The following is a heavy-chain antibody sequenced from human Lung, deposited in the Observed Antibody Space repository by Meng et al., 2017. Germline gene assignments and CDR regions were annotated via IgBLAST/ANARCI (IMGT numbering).Heavy chain of an antibody. V-gene: IGHV4-39*01. CDR2: IGHSGFT. CDR3: VRSSAWVRTGFDP. Sequence: QGSGPGEGHAPAALSPLCSVSGGSISTSCYYWGWIRQPPGKGLEWIGSIGHSGFTYYTPSLKSRVAVSLDTSKSQFSLMLTSVTAADTAVYYCVRSSAWVRTGFDPWGQGTLVTVSS. CDR1: GGSISTSCYY. D-gene: IGHD6-19*01. J-gene: IGHJ5*02.